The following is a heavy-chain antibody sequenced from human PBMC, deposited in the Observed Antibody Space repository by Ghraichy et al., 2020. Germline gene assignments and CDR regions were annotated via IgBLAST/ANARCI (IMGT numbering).Heavy chain of an antibody. V-gene: IGHV3-66*02. CDR3: ARDRLGGYSYGY. D-gene: IGHD5-18*01. CDR1: GFTVSSNY. CDR2: IYSGGST. J-gene: IGHJ4*02. Sequence: GGSLRLSCAASGFTVSSNYMSWVRQAPGKGLEWVSVIYSGGSTYYADSVKGRFTISRDNSKNTLYLQMNSLRAEDTAVYYCARDRLGGYSYGYWGQGTLVTVSS.